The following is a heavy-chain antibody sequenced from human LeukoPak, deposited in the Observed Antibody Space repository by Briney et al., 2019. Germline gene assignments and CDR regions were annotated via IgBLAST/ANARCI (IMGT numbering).Heavy chain of an antibody. CDR1: GFTFSGHW. J-gene: IGHJ4*02. CDR3: TTDWTDY. V-gene: IGHV3-15*01. D-gene: IGHD1-1*01. Sequence: GGSLRLSCAVSGFTFSGHWMFWVRQTPGKGLEWVGRIKSKTDGGTTDYAAPVKGRFTISRDDSKNTLYLQMNSLKTEDTAVYYRTTDWTDYWGQGTLVTVSS. CDR2: IKSKTDGGTT.